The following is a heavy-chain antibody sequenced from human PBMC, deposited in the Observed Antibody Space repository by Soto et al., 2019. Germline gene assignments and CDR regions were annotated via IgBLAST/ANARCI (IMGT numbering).Heavy chain of an antibody. J-gene: IGHJ4*01. D-gene: IGHD5-12*01. Sequence: SVKVSCKASGGTFSSYAISWVRQAPGQGLEWMGGIIPIFGTANYAQKFQGRVTITADKSTGTAYMELNSLRSEDTAVYYCVRDSPIGSTFSGYDGIDYWG. CDR2: IIPIFGTA. CDR3: VRDSPIGSTFSGYDGIDY. V-gene: IGHV1-69*06. CDR1: GGTFSSYA.